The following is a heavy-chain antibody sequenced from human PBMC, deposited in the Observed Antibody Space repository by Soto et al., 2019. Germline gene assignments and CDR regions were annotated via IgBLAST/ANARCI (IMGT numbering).Heavy chain of an antibody. CDR2: IYSGGST. CDR1: GFTVSSNY. Sequence: GGSLRLSCAASGFTVSSNYMSWVRQAPGKGLEWVSVIYSGGSTYYADSVKGRFTISRDNSKNTLYLQMNSLRAEDTAVYYCARAYSNYAPYGYYMDVWGKGTTVTVSS. V-gene: IGHV3-66*01. J-gene: IGHJ6*03. D-gene: IGHD4-4*01. CDR3: ARAYSNYAPYGYYMDV.